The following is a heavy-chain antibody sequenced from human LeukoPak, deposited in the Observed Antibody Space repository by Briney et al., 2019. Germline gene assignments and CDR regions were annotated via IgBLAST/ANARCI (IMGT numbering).Heavy chain of an antibody. CDR1: GFTFSSYS. V-gene: IGHV3-7*01. J-gene: IGHJ3*01. CDR3: ARGVYAFDV. Sequence: GGSLRLSCAASGFTFSSYSMNWVRQAPGKGLEWVAYMSQDGIEIYYVDSVKGRFTISRDNAKSLLYLQMNSLRAEDTAVYYCARGVYAFDVWGQGTLITVSS. D-gene: IGHD2-8*01. CDR2: MSQDGIEI.